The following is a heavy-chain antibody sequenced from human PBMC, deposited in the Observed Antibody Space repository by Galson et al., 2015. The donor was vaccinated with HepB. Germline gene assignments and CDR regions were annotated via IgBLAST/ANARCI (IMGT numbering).Heavy chain of an antibody. V-gene: IGHV6-1*01. D-gene: IGHD5-12*01. CDR3: ARGGYSGYDPARRYYYYGMDV. CDR1: GDSVSSNSAA. J-gene: IGHJ6*02. CDR2: TYYRSKWYN. Sequence: CAISGDSVSSNSAAWNWIRQSPSRGLEWLGRTYYRSKWYNDYAVSVKSRITINPDTSKNQFSLQLNSVTPEDTAVYYCARGGYSGYDPARRYYYYGMDVWGQGTTVTVSS.